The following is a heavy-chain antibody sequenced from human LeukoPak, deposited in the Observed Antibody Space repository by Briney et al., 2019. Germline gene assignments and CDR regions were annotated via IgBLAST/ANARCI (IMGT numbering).Heavy chain of an antibody. V-gene: IGHV1-2*02. CDR2: INPNSGGT. Sequence: ASVKVSCKASGYTFTGYYMHWVRQAPGQGLEWMGWINPNSGGTNYAQKFQGRVTMTRDTSISTAYMELSRLRSDDTVVYYCATSRDGYNFHYFDYWGQGTLVTVSS. J-gene: IGHJ4*02. CDR1: GYTFTGYY. CDR3: ATSRDGYNFHYFDY. D-gene: IGHD5-24*01.